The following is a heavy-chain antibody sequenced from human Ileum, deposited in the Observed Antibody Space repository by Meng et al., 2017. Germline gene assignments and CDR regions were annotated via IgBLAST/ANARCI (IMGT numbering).Heavy chain of an antibody. D-gene: IGHD4-23*01. CDR1: SGSISSNTY. CDR3: ARHGGYSQDF. Sequence: QVQLSELGPGLVRPSGTLALTCAVSSGSISSNTYWSWVRQPPGKGLEWIGQISHSGSAYYNPSLKSRVTMSVDKSKSQFSLMLTSVTAADTAIYYCARHGGYSQDFWGQGTLVTVSS. J-gene: IGHJ4*02. V-gene: IGHV4-4*02. CDR2: ISHSGSA.